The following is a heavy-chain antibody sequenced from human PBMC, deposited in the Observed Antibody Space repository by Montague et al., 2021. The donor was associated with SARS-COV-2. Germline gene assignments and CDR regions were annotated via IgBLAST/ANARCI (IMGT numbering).Heavy chain of an antibody. V-gene: IGHV4-34*01. CDR1: GGTFSAHS. CDR3: ARGGLAGGNYDIWSFSYTSPLDY. Sequence: SETLSLTCAVYGGTFSAHSWSWVRQSPGKGLEWIGEINHRGSTTYMSSPTSQVTMSVDTSKNQFSLKLSSVTAADTAIYYCARGGLAGGNYDIWSFSYTSPLDYWGQGTLVTVSS. CDR2: INHRGST. J-gene: IGHJ4*02. D-gene: IGHD3-3*01.